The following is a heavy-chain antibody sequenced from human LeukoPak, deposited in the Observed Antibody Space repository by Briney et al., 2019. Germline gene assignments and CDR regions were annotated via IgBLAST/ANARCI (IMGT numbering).Heavy chain of an antibody. Sequence: SETLSLTCAVYGGSFSGYYWSWIRQPPGKGLEWIGEINRSGSTNYNPSLKSRVTISVDTSKNQFSLKLSSVTAADTAVYYCARDVYSSGYYYEGGYWGQGTLVTVSS. CDR2: INRSGST. D-gene: IGHD3-22*01. J-gene: IGHJ4*02. V-gene: IGHV4-34*01. CDR1: GGSFSGYY. CDR3: ARDVYSSGYYYEGGY.